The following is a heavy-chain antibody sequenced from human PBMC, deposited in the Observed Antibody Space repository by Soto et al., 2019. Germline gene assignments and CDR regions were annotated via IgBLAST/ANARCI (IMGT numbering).Heavy chain of an antibody. CDR1: GFTFSSSC. CDR2: ISCDGSNK. Sequence: QVQLVESGGGVVQPGRSLRLSCAASGFTFSSSCMHWVRQAPGKGLEWVAGISCDGSNKYYADSVKGRFTISRDNSKNTLYLQMNSLRAEDTAVYYCAKEERFGLAVAGPNDYWGQGTLVTVSS. V-gene: IGHV3-30*18. CDR3: AKEERFGLAVAGPNDY. D-gene: IGHD6-19*01. J-gene: IGHJ4*02.